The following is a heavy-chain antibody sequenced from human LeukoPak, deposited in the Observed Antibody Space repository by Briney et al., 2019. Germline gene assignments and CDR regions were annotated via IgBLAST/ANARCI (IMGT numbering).Heavy chain of an antibody. CDR1: GYTFTSYS. CDR3: ARGAAEGLGY. D-gene: IGHD6-13*01. V-gene: IGHV1-3*01. J-gene: IGHJ4*02. CDR2: INAGNGNT. Sequence: ASVKVSCKASGYTFTSYSVHWVRQAPGQRLEWMGWINAGNGNTKYSQKFQGRVTITRDTSANTAYMELSSLTSEDTAVYHCARGAAEGLGYWGQGILVTVSS.